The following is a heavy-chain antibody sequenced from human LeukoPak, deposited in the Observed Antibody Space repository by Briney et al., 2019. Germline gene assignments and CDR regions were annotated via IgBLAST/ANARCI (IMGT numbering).Heavy chain of an antibody. Sequence: GGSLRLSCAASGFIFSDYYISWIRQIPGKGLEWVPFISGSGDTTYYADSVKGRFTISRDNSKNTLYLQMNSLRAEDTAVYYCARELVWVDYDAFDIWGQGTMVTVSS. D-gene: IGHD3-16*01. CDR3: ARELVWVDYDAFDI. CDR1: GFIFSDYY. J-gene: IGHJ3*02. CDR2: ISGSGDTT. V-gene: IGHV3-11*01.